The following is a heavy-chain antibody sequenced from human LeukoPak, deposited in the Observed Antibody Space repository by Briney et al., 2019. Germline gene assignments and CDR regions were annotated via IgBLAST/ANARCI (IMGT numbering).Heavy chain of an antibody. CDR2: ISSSSSTI. CDR3: ARAVSLRFLETYAAHFDY. D-gene: IGHD3-3*01. Sequence: PGGSLRLSCAASGFTFSRYSMNWVRQAPGKGLEWVSYISSSSSTIYNADSVRGRFTISRDNAKNALFLQMNSLRAEDTAVYYCARAVSLRFLETYAAHFDYWGQGTLVTVSS. J-gene: IGHJ4*02. V-gene: IGHV3-48*01. CDR1: GFTFSRYS.